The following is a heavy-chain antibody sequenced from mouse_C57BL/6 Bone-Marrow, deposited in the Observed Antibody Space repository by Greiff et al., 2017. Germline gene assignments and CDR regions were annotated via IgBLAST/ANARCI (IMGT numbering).Heavy chain of an antibody. Sequence: VQLQQSGPELVKPGASVKISCKASGYSFTDYNMNWVKQSNGKSLEWIGVINPNYGTPSYNQKFKGKATLTVDQSSRTAYMQLNSLTSEYSAVSYCSRWANWDVWDCYSMDYWGQGTSVTVSS. V-gene: IGHV1-39*01. CDR1: GYSFTDYN. D-gene: IGHD4-1*01. J-gene: IGHJ4*01. CDR3: SRWANWDVWDCYSMDY. CDR2: INPNYGTP.